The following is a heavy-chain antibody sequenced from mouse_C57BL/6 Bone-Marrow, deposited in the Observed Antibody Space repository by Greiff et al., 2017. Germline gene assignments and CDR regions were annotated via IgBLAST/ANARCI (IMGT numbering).Heavy chain of an antibody. Sequence: VQLQQSGAELVRPGASVKLSCTASGFNIKDDYMHWVKQRPEQGLEWIGWIDPENGDTEYASKFQGKATITADPSSNPAYLQLSSLTSEHTAVYYCATATYYGDYVGDYGGRGNAPPVSA. D-gene: IGHD2-13*01. CDR1: GFNIKDDY. V-gene: IGHV14-4*01. CDR3: ATATYYGDYVGDY. J-gene: IGHJ2*01. CDR2: IDPENGDT.